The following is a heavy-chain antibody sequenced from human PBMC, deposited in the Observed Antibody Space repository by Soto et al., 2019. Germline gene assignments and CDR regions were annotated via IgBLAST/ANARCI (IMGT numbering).Heavy chain of an antibody. D-gene: IGHD2-2*01. CDR2: INPNSGGT. CDR1: GYTFTGYY. V-gene: IGHV1-2*02. CDR3: ARGGVVVPAAMGERDWFDP. Sequence: ASVKVSCKASGYTFTGYYMHWVRQAPGQGLEWMGWINPNSGGTNYAQKFQGRVTMTRDTSISTAYMELSRLRSDDTAVYYCARGGVVVPAAMGERDWFDPWGQGTLVTVSS. J-gene: IGHJ5*02.